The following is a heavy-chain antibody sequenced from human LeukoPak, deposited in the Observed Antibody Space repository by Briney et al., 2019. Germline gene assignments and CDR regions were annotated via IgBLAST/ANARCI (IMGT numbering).Heavy chain of an antibody. V-gene: IGHV3-7*03. CDR3: ARDGHSSSWYSYFDY. Sequence: GGSLRLSCAASGFTFSNNWMTWVRQAPGKGLEWVASVKKDGSEKYYVDSVKGRFTISRDNAKNSLYLQMNSLRAEDTAVYYCARDGHSSSWYSYFDYWGQGTLVTVSS. CDR1: GFTFSNNW. D-gene: IGHD6-13*01. J-gene: IGHJ4*02. CDR2: VKKDGSEK.